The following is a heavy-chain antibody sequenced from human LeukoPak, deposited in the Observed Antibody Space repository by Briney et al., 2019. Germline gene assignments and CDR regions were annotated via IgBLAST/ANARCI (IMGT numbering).Heavy chain of an antibody. CDR1: GGSISSGSYY. J-gene: IGHJ3*02. D-gene: IGHD1-7*01. V-gene: IGHV4-61*02. Sequence: PSETLSLTCTVSGGSISSGSYYWSWIRQPAGKGLEWIGRIYTSGSTNYNPSLKSRVTISVDTSKNQFSLKLSSVTAADTAVYYCARNWNSDAFDIWGQGTMVTVSS. CDR2: IYTSGST. CDR3: ARNWNSDAFDI.